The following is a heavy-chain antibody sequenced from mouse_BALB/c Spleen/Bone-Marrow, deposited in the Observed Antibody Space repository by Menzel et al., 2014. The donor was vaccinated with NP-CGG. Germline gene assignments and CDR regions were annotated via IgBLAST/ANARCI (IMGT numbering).Heavy chain of an antibody. J-gene: IGHJ3*01. CDR2: IDPENGDT. CDR1: GFNIKGFY. V-gene: IGHV14-4*02. Sequence: EVQLQESGAELVRSGASVKLSCTASGFNIKGFYMHWVKQRPEQGLEWIGWIDPENGDTEYAPKFQGKATMTADTSSNTAYLQLSSLTSEDTAVYYCARSPYWGQGTLVTVSA. CDR3: ARSPY.